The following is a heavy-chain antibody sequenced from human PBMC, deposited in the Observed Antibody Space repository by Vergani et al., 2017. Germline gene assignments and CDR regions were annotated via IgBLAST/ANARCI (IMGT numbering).Heavy chain of an antibody. J-gene: IGHJ4*02. CDR1: VFTLSSYG. CDR3: ARSSGYYSYYFDF. CDR2: IWYDGSDT. D-gene: IGHD3-22*01. Sequence: QVQLVESGGGVVQPGRSLRLSCAASVFTLSSYGMHWVRQAPGKGLEWVAVIWYDGSDTYYADSVKGRFTISRDNSKNTLYLQMNSLRAEDTAVYYCARSSGYYSYYFDFWGQGTLVTVSS. V-gene: IGHV3-33*01.